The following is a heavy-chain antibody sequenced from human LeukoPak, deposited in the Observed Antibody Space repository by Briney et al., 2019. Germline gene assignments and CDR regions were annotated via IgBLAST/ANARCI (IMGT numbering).Heavy chain of an antibody. CDR2: FDRKNGYT. V-gene: IGHV1-24*01. J-gene: IGHJ6*03. CDR1: GFTLADLS. CDR3: ATGVYCATTTCPGYQHYYYFMDV. Sequence: GASVKVSCKVSGFTLADLSMHGVRQAPGKGLSWVGGFDRKNGYTICAQGFRGRVTLSEATSTGTAYMELSSLSADDTAVYYCATGVYCATTTCPGYQHYYYFMDVWGKGTTVTVYS. D-gene: IGHD2-21*01.